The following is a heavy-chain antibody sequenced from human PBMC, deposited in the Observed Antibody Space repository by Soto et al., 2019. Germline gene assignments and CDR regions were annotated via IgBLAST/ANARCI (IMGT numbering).Heavy chain of an antibody. Sequence: GGSLRLSCAASGSTFSSYSMNWVRQAPGKGLEWVAVISYDGSNKYYADSVKGRFTISRDNSKNTLYLQMNSLRAEDTAVYYRARVFDYDSSEGGYWGQGTLVTVSS. V-gene: IGHV3-30*03. J-gene: IGHJ4*02. CDR1: GSTFSSYS. D-gene: IGHD3-22*01. CDR3: ARVFDYDSSEGGY. CDR2: ISYDGSNK.